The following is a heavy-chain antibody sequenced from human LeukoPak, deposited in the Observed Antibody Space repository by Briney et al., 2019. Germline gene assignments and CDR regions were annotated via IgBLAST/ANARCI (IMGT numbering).Heavy chain of an antibody. V-gene: IGHV4-34*01. Sequence: SETLSLTCAVYGGSFSGYYWSWIRRPPGKGLEWIGEINHSGSTNYNPSLKSRVTISVDTSKNQFSLKLSSVTAADTAVYYCARYGYSYGLDYWGQGTLVTVSS. CDR2: INHSGST. CDR1: GGSFSGYY. D-gene: IGHD5-18*01. CDR3: ARYGYSYGLDY. J-gene: IGHJ4*02.